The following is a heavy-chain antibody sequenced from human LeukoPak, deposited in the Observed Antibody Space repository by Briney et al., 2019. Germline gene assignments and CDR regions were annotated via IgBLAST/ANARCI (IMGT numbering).Heavy chain of an antibody. CDR2: IKQDGSEK. CDR3: ARDAIPVPAAILDY. V-gene: IGHV3-7*01. D-gene: IGHD2-2*02. J-gene: IGHJ4*02. Sequence: GGSLRLSCAASGFTFSSYWMSWVRQAPGKGLEWVANIKQDGSEKYYVDYVKGRFTISRDNAKNSLYLQMSSLRAEDTAVYYCARDAIPVPAAILDYWGQGTLVTVSS. CDR1: GFTFSSYW.